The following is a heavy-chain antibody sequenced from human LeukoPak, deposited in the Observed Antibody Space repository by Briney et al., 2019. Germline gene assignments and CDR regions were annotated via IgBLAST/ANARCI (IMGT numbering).Heavy chain of an antibody. Sequence: GGSLRLSCAASGFTFSRYGMHWVRQAPGKGLEWVTIISSDGSDKYYADSVKGRFTISRDNSKNTLYLQMNSLRVEDTAVYYCARHGRRGSWGQGTLVTVSS. CDR2: ISSDGSDK. D-gene: IGHD1-26*01. V-gene: IGHV3-30*03. CDR1: GFTFSRYG. CDR3: ARHGRRGS. J-gene: IGHJ5*02.